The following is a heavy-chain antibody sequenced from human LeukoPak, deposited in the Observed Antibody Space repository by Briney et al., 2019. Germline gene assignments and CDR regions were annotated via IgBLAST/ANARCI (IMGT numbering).Heavy chain of an antibody. V-gene: IGHV3-21*01. D-gene: IGHD3-10*01. Sequence: GGSLRLSCAASGFTFSSYSMNWVRQAPGKGLEWVSSISSSSSYIYYADSVKGRFTISRDNAKNSLYLQMNSLRAEDTAVYYCARHRFGELLSGVDPWGQGTLVTVSS. CDR1: GFTFSSYS. J-gene: IGHJ5*02. CDR3: ARHRFGELLSGVDP. CDR2: ISSSSSYI.